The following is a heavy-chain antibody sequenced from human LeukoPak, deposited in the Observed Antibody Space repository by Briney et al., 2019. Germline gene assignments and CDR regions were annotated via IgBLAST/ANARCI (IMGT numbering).Heavy chain of an antibody. CDR2: IYYSGST. CDR3: ARGSPYYYGSGSSLNWFDP. D-gene: IGHD3-10*01. V-gene: IGHV4-31*03. J-gene: IGHJ5*02. CDR1: GGSISSGGYY. Sequence: SGTLSLTCTVSGGSISSGGYYWSWIRQHPGKGLEWIGYIYYSGSTYYNPSLKSRVTISVDTSKNQFSLKLSSVTAADTAVYYCARGSPYYYGSGSSLNWFDPWGQGTLVTVSS.